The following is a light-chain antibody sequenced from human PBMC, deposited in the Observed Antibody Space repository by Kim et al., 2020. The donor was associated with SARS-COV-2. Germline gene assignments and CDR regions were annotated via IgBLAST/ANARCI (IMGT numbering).Light chain of an antibody. CDR3: QSYDRGLSAFV. Sequence: VTLSCCAGSGNIVAGCGWDWYKQKPGAAPNLLIYGDRNGPSGGADRISGSKSGPSAALAITGLQADDDADYFCQSYDRGLSAFVFGGGTQLTVL. CDR2: GDR. CDR1: SGNIVAGCG. V-gene: IGLV1-40*01. J-gene: IGLJ3*02.